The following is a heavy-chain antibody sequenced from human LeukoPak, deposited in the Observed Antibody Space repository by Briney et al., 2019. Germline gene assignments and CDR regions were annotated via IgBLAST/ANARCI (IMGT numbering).Heavy chain of an antibody. CDR1: GFTFSSYW. J-gene: IGHJ4*02. D-gene: IGHD3-22*01. CDR2: IKQDGSEK. Sequence: PGGSLRLSCAASGFTFSSYWMSWVRQAPGKGLEWVANIKQDGSEKYYVDSVKRRFTISRDNAKNSLYLQMNSLRAEDTAVYYCANAAYDSSGYGFDYWGQGTLVTVSS. CDR3: ANAAYDSSGYGFDY. V-gene: IGHV3-7*01.